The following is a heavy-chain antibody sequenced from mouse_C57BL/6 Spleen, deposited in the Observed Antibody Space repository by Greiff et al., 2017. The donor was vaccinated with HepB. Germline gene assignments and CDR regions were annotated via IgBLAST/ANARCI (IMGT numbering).Heavy chain of an antibody. V-gene: IGHV1-53*01. Sequence: LQQPGTELVKPGASVKLSCKASGYTFTSYWMHWVKQRPGQGLEWIGNINPSNGGTNYNEKFKSKATLTVDKSSSTAYMQLSSLTSEDSAVYYCARSERQLRLYYFDYWGQGTTLTVSS. J-gene: IGHJ2*01. D-gene: IGHD3-2*02. CDR1: GYTFTSYW. CDR3: ARSERQLRLYYFDY. CDR2: INPSNGGT.